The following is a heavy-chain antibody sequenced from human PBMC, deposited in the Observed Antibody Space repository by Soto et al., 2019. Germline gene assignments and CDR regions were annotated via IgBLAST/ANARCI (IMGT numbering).Heavy chain of an antibody. CDR1: GFAFNTHD. CDR2: LTGNLDRT. Sequence: GGSLRLSCVASGFAFNTHDMTWVRQAPGKGPECVATLTGNLDRTSYADSVKGRFTISRDNSENTLYLQLNSLTADDTAVYYCAKGSWLDSWGQGTLVTVSS. CDR3: AKGSWLDS. J-gene: IGHJ5*01. V-gene: IGHV3-23*01.